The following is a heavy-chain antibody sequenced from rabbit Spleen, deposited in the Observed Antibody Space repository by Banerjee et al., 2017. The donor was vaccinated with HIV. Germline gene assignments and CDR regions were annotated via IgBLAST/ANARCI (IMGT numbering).Heavy chain of an antibody. J-gene: IGHJ2*01. CDR2: IDTNDGDT. Sequence: QEQLEESRGGLVKPGGSLTLTCTASGFSFSSNWICWVRQAPGKGLEWIACIDTNDGDTDYANWPKGRFTISKTSSTTVTLQMTSLTAADTATYFCARNYVNAFDPWGQGTLVTVS. V-gene: IGHV1S45*01. CDR3: ARNYVNAFDP. D-gene: IGHD1-1*01. CDR1: GFSFSSNW.